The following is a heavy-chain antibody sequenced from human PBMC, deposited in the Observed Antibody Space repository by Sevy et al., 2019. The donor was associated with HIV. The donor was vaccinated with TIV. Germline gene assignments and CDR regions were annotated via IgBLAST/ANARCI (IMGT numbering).Heavy chain of an antibody. Sequence: ASVKVSCKASGYTFTGYYMHWVRQAPGQGLEWMGWINPNSGGTNYAQKFQGRVTMTRDTSISTAYMELSRLRSDDTAEYYCAHLPLWFGEKYGMDVWGQGTTVTVSS. D-gene: IGHD3-10*01. V-gene: IGHV1-2*02. J-gene: IGHJ6*02. CDR1: GYTFTGYY. CDR2: INPNSGGT. CDR3: AHLPLWFGEKYGMDV.